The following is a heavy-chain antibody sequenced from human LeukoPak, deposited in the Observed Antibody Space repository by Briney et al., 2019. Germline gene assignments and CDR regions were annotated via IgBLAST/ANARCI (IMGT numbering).Heavy chain of an antibody. CDR1: GGSISSSSYY. CDR2: IYYSGST. Sequence: PSETLSLTCTVSGGSISSSSYYWGWIRQPPGKGLEWIGSIYYSGSTYYNPSLKSRVTISVDTSKNQFSLKLSSVTAADTAVYYCARHEGYSSSSNWFDPWGQGTLVTVSS. V-gene: IGHV4-39*01. CDR3: ARHEGYSSSSNWFDP. J-gene: IGHJ5*02. D-gene: IGHD6-13*01.